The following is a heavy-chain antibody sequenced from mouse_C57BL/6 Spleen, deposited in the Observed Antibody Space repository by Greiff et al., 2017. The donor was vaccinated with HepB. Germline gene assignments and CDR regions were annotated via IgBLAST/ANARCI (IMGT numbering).Heavy chain of an antibody. CDR2: IRNKANNHAT. D-gene: IGHD2-4*01. Sequence: EVMPVESGGGLVQPGGSMKLSCAASGFTFSDAWMDWVRQSPEKGLEWVAEIRNKANNHATYYAESVKGRFTISRDDSKSSVYLQMNSLRAEDTGMYYCTRRELYYDYDGDYWGQGTTLTVSS. V-gene: IGHV6-6*01. CDR1: GFTFSDAW. J-gene: IGHJ2*01. CDR3: TRRELYYDYDGDY.